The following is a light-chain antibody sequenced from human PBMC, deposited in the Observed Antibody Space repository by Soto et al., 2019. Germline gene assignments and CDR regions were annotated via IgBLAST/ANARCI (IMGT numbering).Light chain of an antibody. CDR2: WAS. CDR3: QQYYTTPPT. Sequence: DSLLTHSPDSLAVSLGARATINCRSSQSVLHTSTNKNCLAWYQQKPGQPPKLLIYWASTRESGVPDRFSGSGSGADFTLTISSLQAEDVAVYYCQQYYTTPPTFGQGTRLEIK. J-gene: IGKJ5*01. V-gene: IGKV4-1*01. CDR1: QSVLHTSTNKNC.